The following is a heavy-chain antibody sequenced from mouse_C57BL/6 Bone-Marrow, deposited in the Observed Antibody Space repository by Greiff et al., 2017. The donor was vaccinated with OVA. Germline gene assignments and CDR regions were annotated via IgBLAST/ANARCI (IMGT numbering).Heavy chain of an antibody. D-gene: IGHD2-4*01. CDR3: AREYYDYGGYFDY. J-gene: IGHJ2*01. CDR2: IDPSDSYT. CDR1: GYTFTSYW. Sequence: QVQLQQSGAELVMPGASVKLSCKASGYTFTSYWMHRVKQRPGQGLEWIGEIDPSDSYTNYNQKFKGKSTLTVDKSSSTAYMQLSSLTSEDSAVYYCAREYYDYGGYFDYWGQGTTLTVSS. V-gene: IGHV1-69*01.